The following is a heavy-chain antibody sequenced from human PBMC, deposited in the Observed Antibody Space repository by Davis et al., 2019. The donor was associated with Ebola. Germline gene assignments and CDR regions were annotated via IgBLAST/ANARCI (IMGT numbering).Heavy chain of an antibody. D-gene: IGHD2-15*01. CDR2: ISSSSSYI. Sequence: GESLKISCAASGFTFSSYSINWVRQAPGKGLEWVSFISSSSSYIYYADSVKGRFTISRDNAKNSLYLQMNSLRAEDTAVYYCARDNLVVVVAATRYYYYGMDVWGQGTTVTVSS. J-gene: IGHJ6*02. V-gene: IGHV3-21*01. CDR1: GFTFSSYS. CDR3: ARDNLVVVVAATRYYYYGMDV.